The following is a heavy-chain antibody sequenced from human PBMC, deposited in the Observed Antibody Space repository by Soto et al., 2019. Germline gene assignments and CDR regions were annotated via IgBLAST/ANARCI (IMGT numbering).Heavy chain of an antibody. V-gene: IGHV1-18*04. CDR2: ISAYNGNT. J-gene: IGHJ6*04. Sequence: QVQLVQSGAEVKKPGASVKVSCKASGYTFTSYGISWVRQAPGQGLEWMGWISAYNGNTNYAQKLQGRVTMTTDTTTSTAYMELRSLSSDDTAVYYCARAVWELPDSYYYGIDVWGKGSTVTVSS. CDR3: ARAVWELPDSYYYGIDV. D-gene: IGHD1-26*01. CDR1: GYTFTSYG.